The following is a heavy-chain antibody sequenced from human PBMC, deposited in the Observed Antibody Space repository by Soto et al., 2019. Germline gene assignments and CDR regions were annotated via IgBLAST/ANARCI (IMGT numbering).Heavy chain of an antibody. CDR3: AIGDAINWFDS. J-gene: IGHJ5*01. CDR1: GGSVSSASFY. V-gene: IGHV4-61*01. CDR2: ISYSGST. Sequence: VQLQESGPGLVKPSETLSLTCTVSGGSVSSASFYWNWIRQPPGKGLEWIGYISYSGSTNYNPSLRSRVTISVDTSKNQFSLRLTSATAADTAVYYCAIGDAINWFDSWGQGTRVNVSS. D-gene: IGHD2-2*01.